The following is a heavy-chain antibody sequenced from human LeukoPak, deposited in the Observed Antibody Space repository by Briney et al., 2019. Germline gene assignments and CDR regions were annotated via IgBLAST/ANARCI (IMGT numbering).Heavy chain of an antibody. CDR2: SIPIFGTA. D-gene: IGHD5-12*01. V-gene: IGHV1-69*06. Sequence: SVKVSCKASGGTFSSYAISWVRQAPGQGLEWMGGSIPIFGTANYAQKFQGRVTITEDKSTSTAYMELSSLRSEDTAVYYCARDGGYSGYDSEYYFDYWGQGPLVTVSS. J-gene: IGHJ4*02. CDR3: ARDGGYSGYDSEYYFDY. CDR1: GGTFSSYA.